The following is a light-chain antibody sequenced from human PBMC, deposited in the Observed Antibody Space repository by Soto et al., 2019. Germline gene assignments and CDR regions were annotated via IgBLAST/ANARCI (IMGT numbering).Light chain of an antibody. J-gene: IGKJ2*01. V-gene: IGKV3-20*01. CDR2: GVS. CDR3: QQYSSLPHT. Sequence: DSVLTQSPGTLSLSPGETATLSCRASQSVSNSFFAWYQQKPGQAPRLLIYGVSSRATGIPDRFSGSGSGTDFTLTISRLEPEDFVVYYCQQYSSLPHTFGQGTKLDVK. CDR1: QSVSNSF.